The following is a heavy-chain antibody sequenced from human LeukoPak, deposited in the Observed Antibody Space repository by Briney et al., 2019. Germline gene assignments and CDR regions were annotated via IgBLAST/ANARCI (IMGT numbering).Heavy chain of an antibody. CDR2: ISSSGSTI. Sequence: GGSLRLSCAASGFTFSSYEMNWVRQAPGKGLEWVSYISSSGSTIYYADSVKGRFTISRDNSKNTLYLQMNSLRAEDTAVYYCAPRSGWYSAWGQGTLVTVSS. CDR3: APRSGWYSA. CDR1: GFTFSSYE. D-gene: IGHD6-19*01. V-gene: IGHV3-48*03. J-gene: IGHJ5*02.